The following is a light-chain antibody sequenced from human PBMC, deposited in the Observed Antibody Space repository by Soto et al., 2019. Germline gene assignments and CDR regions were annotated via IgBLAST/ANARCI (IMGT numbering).Light chain of an antibody. CDR2: DVN. CDR1: SSDIGAYNF. Sequence: QSALTQPASVSGSPGQSITISCTGTSSDIGAYNFVSWYQQHPGKAPKLMLYDVNIRPSGVSNRFSGSKSDNTASLTISGLQPEDEADYHCSSYTTSNTRQIVFGTGTKVTVL. J-gene: IGLJ1*01. CDR3: SSYTTSNTRQIV. V-gene: IGLV2-14*03.